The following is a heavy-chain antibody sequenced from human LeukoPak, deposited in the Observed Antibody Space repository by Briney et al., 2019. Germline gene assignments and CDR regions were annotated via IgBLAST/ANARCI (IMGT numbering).Heavy chain of an antibody. V-gene: IGHV3-30*04. CDR2: ISYDGSRK. CDR3: TRDSARRDGYNFDY. CDR1: GFTFSTYA. D-gene: IGHD5-24*01. Sequence: GGSLRLSCAASGFTFSTYAMHWVRQAPGKRLEWVALISYDGSRKHFADSVKGRFTISRDNPKNTLYLQMNSLRGEDTAVYYCTRDSARRDGYNFDYWGQGTLVTVSS. J-gene: IGHJ4*02.